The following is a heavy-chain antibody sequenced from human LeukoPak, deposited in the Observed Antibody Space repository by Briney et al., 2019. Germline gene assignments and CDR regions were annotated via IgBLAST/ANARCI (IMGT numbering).Heavy chain of an antibody. CDR1: GFTFSSYS. Sequence: PGGSLRLSCAASGFTFSSYSMNWVRQAPGKGLEWVSSISSSSSYIYYADSVKGRFTISRDNAKNSLYPQMNSLRAEDTAVYYCAGGRSGGSCYSYWGQGTLVPASS. CDR3: AGGRSGGSCYSY. CDR2: ISSSSSYI. V-gene: IGHV3-21*01. D-gene: IGHD2-15*01. J-gene: IGHJ4*02.